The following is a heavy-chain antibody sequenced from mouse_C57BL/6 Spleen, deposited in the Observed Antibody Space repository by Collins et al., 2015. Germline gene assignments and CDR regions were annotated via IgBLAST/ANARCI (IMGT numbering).Heavy chain of an antibody. D-gene: IGHD1-1*01. CDR3: ARPYYYDNTYVWFFGV. CDR2: IDPANGNT. V-gene: IGHV14-3*01. Sequence: EVQLQQSVAELVRPGASVKLSCTASGFNIKNTYMHWVKQRPEQGLEWIGRIDPANGNTKYAPKFQGKATLTADTSSNTAYLQLSTLTSEDTAIYYCARPYYYDNTYVWFFGVWGTGTTVTVSS. CDR1: GFNIKNTY. J-gene: IGHJ1*03.